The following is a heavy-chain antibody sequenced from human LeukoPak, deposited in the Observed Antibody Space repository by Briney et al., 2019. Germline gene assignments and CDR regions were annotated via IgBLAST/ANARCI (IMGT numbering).Heavy chain of an antibody. CDR3: ARYGSGSYYSGDYYYYYMDV. D-gene: IGHD3-10*01. Sequence: GGSLRLSCAASGFTFSTYSMSWVRQAPGKGLEWVSSITTSSSHIYYADSVKGRFTISRDNAKNSLYLQMNSLRAEDTAVYYCARYGSGSYYSGDYYYYYMDVWGKGTTVTVSS. V-gene: IGHV3-21*01. CDR2: ITTSSSHI. CDR1: GFTFSTYS. J-gene: IGHJ6*03.